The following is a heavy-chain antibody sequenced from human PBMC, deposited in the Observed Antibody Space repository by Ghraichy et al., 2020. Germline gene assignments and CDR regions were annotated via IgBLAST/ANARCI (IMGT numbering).Heavy chain of an antibody. J-gene: IGHJ4*02. Sequence: GESLNISCAASGFTFSDHHMSWIRQAPGKGLECVSHISTSGSTIYYADSVKGRFTISRDNAKNSLYLQMNSLKAEDTAVYYCARLKGGSWVDYWGQGTLVTVSS. CDR2: ISTSGSTI. CDR3: ARLKGGSWVDY. V-gene: IGHV3-11*01. CDR1: GFTFSDHH. D-gene: IGHD1-26*01.